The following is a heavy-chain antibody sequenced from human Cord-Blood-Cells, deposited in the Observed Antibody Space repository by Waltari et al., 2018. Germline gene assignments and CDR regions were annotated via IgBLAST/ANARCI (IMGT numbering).Heavy chain of an antibody. CDR3: ARRRYCSSTSCYTVDY. D-gene: IGHD2-2*02. CDR2: IYPGDSET. J-gene: IGHJ4*02. V-gene: IGHV5-51*01. Sequence: EVQLVQSGAEVKKPGESLKISCKGSGYSFTSYWIGWVRQMPGKGLEWMGIIYPGDSETRYSPSFQGQVTISADKSVSTAYLQWSSLKASNTAMYYCARRRYCSSTSCYTVDYWGQGTLVTVSS. CDR1: GYSFTSYW.